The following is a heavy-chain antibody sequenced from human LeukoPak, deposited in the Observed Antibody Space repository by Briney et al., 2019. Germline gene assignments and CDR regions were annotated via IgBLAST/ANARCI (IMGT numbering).Heavy chain of an antibody. D-gene: IGHD2-15*01. Sequence: SSETLSLTCAVYGGSFSVDYWNWIRQPPGKGLEWIGQITHSGGANYNPSLKSRVSILLDTSKKQFSLKLSSVTAADTAVYYCARGGYCSGGRCPTWFDPWGQGTLVTVSS. CDR1: GGSFSVDY. V-gene: IGHV4-34*01. CDR3: ARGGYCSGGRCPTWFDP. J-gene: IGHJ5*02. CDR2: ITHSGGA.